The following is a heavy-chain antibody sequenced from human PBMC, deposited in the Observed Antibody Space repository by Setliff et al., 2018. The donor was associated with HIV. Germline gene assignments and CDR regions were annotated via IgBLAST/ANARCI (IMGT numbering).Heavy chain of an antibody. CDR2: IFYSGIT. V-gene: IGHV4-39*01. J-gene: IGHJ3*02. Sequence: SETLSLTCTVSGGSFTSRSYYGGWIRQPPGKGLEWIGSIFYSGITYYNPSLKSRVTISVDTSKNQFSLNLTSVTAADTAVYYCARSKTFYDFWGGYYTHGAFKIWGLGTMVTVSS. CDR1: GGSFTSRSYY. D-gene: IGHD3-3*01. CDR3: ARSKTFYDFWGGYYTHGAFKI.